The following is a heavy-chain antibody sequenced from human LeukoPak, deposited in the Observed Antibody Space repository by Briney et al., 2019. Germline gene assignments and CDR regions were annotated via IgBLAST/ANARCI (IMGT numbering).Heavy chain of an antibody. Sequence: GGSLRLSCTASGFPFSVFEMNWVRQAPGKGLEWVSYISGSGITIYYADSVKGRFTISRDNAKNSQYLQMNSLRAEDTAVYYCVGGGLAYFDYWGQGTLVTVSS. CDR1: GFPFSVFE. CDR3: VGGGLAYFDY. D-gene: IGHD6-13*01. V-gene: IGHV3-48*03. J-gene: IGHJ4*02. CDR2: ISGSGITI.